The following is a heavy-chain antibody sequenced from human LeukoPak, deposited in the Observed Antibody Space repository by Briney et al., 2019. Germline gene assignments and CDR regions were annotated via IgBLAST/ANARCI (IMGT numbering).Heavy chain of an antibody. CDR2: IRSKPYGGTT. D-gene: IGHD2-8*01. CDR1: GFIFGDYG. CDR3: TRIRMQKPLDY. J-gene: IGHJ4*02. V-gene: IGHV3-49*04. Sequence: GGSLRLSCTTSGFIFGDYGVNWVRQAPRKGFEWVGFIRSKPYGGTTEYAASVKGRFTISRDDSKSIAYLQMNSLQTEDTAMYFCTRIRMQKPLDYWGQGTLVTVSS.